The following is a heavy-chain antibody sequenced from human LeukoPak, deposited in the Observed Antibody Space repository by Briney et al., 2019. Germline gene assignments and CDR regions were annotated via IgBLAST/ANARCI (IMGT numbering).Heavy chain of an antibody. CDR1: GFTFSSYA. D-gene: IGHD5-24*01. V-gene: IGHV3-23*01. CDR2: IGGSGGST. CDR3: AKLSQKRWLQFWVDY. Sequence: LPGGSLRLSCAASGFTFSSYAMSWVRQAPGKGLEWVPAIGGSGGSTYYADSVKGRFTISRDNSKNTLYLQMNSLRAEDTAVYYCAKLSQKRWLQFWVDYWGQGTLVTVSS. J-gene: IGHJ4*02.